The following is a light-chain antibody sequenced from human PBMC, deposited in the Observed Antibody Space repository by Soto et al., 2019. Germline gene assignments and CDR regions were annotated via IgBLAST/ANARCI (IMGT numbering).Light chain of an antibody. J-gene: IGLJ1*01. CDR2: DVS. CDR1: SSDVGGYNY. CDR3: SSYTSSSTLL. Sequence: LTQPASVSGSPGQSITISCIGTSSDVGGYNYVSWYQQYQGKAPKLMIYDVSNRPSGVSNRFSGSKSGNTASLTISGLQAEDEADYYCSSYTSSSTLLFGTGTKVTVL. V-gene: IGLV2-14*01.